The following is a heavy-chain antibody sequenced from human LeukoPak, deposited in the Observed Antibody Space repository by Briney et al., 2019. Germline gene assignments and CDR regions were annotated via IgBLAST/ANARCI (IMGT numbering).Heavy chain of an antibody. CDR3: AREEGVSRYDSSGYYYY. J-gene: IGHJ4*02. V-gene: IGHV3-64*01. D-gene: IGHD3-22*01. Sequence: GGSLRLSCAASGFTFSSYAMHWVRQAPGKGLEYVSAISSNGGSTYYANSVKGRFTISRDNSKNTLYLQMGSLRAEDMAVYYCAREEGVSRYDSSGYYYYWGQGTLVTVSS. CDR2: ISSNGGST. CDR1: GFTFSSYA.